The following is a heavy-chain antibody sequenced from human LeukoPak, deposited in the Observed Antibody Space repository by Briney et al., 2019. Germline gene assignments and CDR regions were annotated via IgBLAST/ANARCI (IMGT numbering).Heavy chain of an antibody. J-gene: IGHJ6*02. CDR2: FFLVDACT. CDR3: ARHGLAGCIGGRCFPSFHYSGMDV. CDR1: GYSFTDYW. V-gene: IGHV5-51*01. D-gene: IGHD2-15*01. Sequence: GESLKFPCKASGYSFTDYWCGWLGQLPGRGREWMGIFFLVDACTKYTPSFQGQATISADTSINPSYLRTSSVKTSDTAMYYCARHGLAGCIGGRCFPSFHYSGMDVWGQGTTVTVSS.